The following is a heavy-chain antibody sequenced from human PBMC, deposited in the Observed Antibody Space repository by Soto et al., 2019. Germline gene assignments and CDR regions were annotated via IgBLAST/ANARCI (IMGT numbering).Heavy chain of an antibody. V-gene: IGHV3-33*01. J-gene: IGHJ4*02. Sequence: QVQLVESGVGVVQPGRSLRLSCAASGFTFSSYGMHWVRQDPGKGLEWVAVIWSGGSNENYADCVKGRFTISRDNSKNMQYLQMNSLRAEDTAVYYCARGTGTSYFDYWGQGSLVTVSS. CDR3: ARGTGTSYFDY. D-gene: IGHD2-2*01. CDR2: IWSGGSNE. CDR1: GFTFSSYG.